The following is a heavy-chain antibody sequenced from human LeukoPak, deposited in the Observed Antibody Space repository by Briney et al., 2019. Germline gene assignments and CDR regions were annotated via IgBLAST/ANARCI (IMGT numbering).Heavy chain of an antibody. CDR2: IYYSGST. Sequence: SETLFLTCTVSGGSISSYYWSWIRQPPGKGLEWIGYIYYSGSTNYNPSLKSRVTISVDTSKNQFSLKLSSVTAADTAVYYCARRYLSSGWLFDYWGQGTLVTVSS. CDR3: ARRYLSSGWLFDY. CDR1: GGSISSYY. V-gene: IGHV4-59*08. D-gene: IGHD6-19*01. J-gene: IGHJ4*02.